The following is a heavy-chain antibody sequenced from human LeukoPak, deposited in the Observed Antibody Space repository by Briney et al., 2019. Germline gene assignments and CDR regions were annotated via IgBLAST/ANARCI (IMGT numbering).Heavy chain of an antibody. V-gene: IGHV3-30*04. Sequence: GGSLRLSCAASGFTFSSYVMHWVRQAPGKGLEWVAIISYDGSNEYYADSVKGRFTISRDNAKNSLYLQMNSLRAEDTAVYYCARWGARLSYYYIDVWGKGTTVIVSS. D-gene: IGHD1-26*01. J-gene: IGHJ6*03. CDR3: ARWGARLSYYYIDV. CDR1: GFTFSSYV. CDR2: ISYDGSNE.